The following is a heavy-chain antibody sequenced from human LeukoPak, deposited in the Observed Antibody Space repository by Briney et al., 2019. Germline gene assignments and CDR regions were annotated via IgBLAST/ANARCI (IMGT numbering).Heavy chain of an antibody. CDR2: IYYSGST. CDR1: GGSISSGDYY. V-gene: IGHV4-30-4*08. J-gene: IGHJ4*02. Sequence: SQTLSLTCTVSGGSISSGDYYWSWIRQPPGKSLEWIGYIYYSGSTYYNPSLKSRVTISVDTSKNQFSLELSSVTAADTAVYYCARSRVLRYFDWLFPFDYWGQGTLVTVSS. D-gene: IGHD3-9*01. CDR3: ARSRVLRYFDWLFPFDY.